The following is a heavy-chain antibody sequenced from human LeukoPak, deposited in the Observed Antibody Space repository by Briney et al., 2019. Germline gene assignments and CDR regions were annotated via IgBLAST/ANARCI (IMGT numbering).Heavy chain of an antibody. CDR3: ARDGHYDILTGYQTDDAFDI. CDR1: GGTFSSYA. D-gene: IGHD3-9*01. J-gene: IGHJ3*02. Sequence: ASVKVSCKASGGTFSSYAISWVRRAPGQGLEWMGGIIPIFGTANYAQKFQGRVTITADESTSTAYMELSSLRSEDTAVYYCARDGHYDILTGYQTDDAFDIWGQGTMVTVSS. V-gene: IGHV1-69*13. CDR2: IIPIFGTA.